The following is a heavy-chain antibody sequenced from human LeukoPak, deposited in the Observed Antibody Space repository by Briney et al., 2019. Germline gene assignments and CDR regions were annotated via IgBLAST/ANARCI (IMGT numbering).Heavy chain of an antibody. CDR2: IWYDGSNK. J-gene: IGHJ4*02. D-gene: IGHD6-13*01. V-gene: IGHV3-33*01. CDR1: GFTFSSYG. Sequence: GGSLRLSCAASGFTFSSYGMHWVRQAPGKGLEWVAVIWYDGSNKYYADSVKGRFTISRDNSKNTLYLQMNSLRAEDTAVYYCARDLFSIAAAALEYWGQGTLVTVSS. CDR3: ARDLFSIAAAALEY.